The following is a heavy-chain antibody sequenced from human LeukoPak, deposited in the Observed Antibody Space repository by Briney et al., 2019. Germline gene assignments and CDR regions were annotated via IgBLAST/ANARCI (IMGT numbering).Heavy chain of an antibody. D-gene: IGHD4-17*01. J-gene: IGHJ4*02. V-gene: IGHV1-69*04. Sequence: SVKVSCKASGGTFSSYAISWVRQAPGQGLEWMGRIIPILGIANYAQKFQGRVTITADKSTSTAYMELSSLRSEDTAVYYCARDRTVTTPGYWGQGTLVTVSS. CDR3: ARDRTVTTPGY. CDR2: IIPILGIA. CDR1: GGTFSSYA.